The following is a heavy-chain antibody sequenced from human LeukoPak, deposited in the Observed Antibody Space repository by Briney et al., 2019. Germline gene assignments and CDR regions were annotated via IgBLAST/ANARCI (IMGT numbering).Heavy chain of an antibody. CDR3: ATEASLVGAPGDY. V-gene: IGHV3-23*01. Sequence: GGSLRLSCAASGFTFTNYAMTWVRQAPGKGLEWVSAISDGAGSTYYADSVKGRFTISRDTSKNTLSLQMNSLRAEDTAVYYCATEASLVGAPGDYWGQGTLVTVSS. CDR2: ISDGAGST. J-gene: IGHJ4*02. D-gene: IGHD1-26*01. CDR1: GFTFTNYA.